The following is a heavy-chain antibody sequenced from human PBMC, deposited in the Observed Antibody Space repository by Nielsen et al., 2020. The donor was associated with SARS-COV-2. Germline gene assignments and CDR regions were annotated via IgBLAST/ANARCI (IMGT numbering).Heavy chain of an antibody. Sequence: WIRQPPGKGLAWIGSVYYSGTTYYNPSLKSRVTMSVDTSKNQFSLNLTSVTAADTALYYCARAGPIAVTGRGNFDHWGQGALVTVSS. V-gene: IGHV4-39*01. J-gene: IGHJ4*02. D-gene: IGHD6-19*01. CDR3: ARAGPIAVTGRGNFDH. CDR2: VYYSGTT.